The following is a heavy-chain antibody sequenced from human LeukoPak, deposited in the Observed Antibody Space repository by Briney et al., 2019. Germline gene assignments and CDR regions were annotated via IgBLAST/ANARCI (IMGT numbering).Heavy chain of an antibody. J-gene: IGHJ4*02. D-gene: IGHD7-27*01. CDR1: GFTFSSYA. CDR3: ARHASNWAFDY. V-gene: IGHV4-39*01. CDR2: IYYSGST. Sequence: GSLRLSCAASGFTFSSYAMSWVRQAPGKGLEWIGSIYYSGSTYYNPSLKSRVTISVDTSKNQFSLKLSSVTAADTAVYYCARHASNWAFDYWGQGTLVTVSS.